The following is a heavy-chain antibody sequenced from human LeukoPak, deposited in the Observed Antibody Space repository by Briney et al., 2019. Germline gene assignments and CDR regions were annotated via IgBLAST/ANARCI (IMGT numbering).Heavy chain of an antibody. D-gene: IGHD6-13*01. J-gene: IGHJ4*02. CDR2: IRSKAFGGTT. V-gene: IGHV3-49*03. CDR3: TREPVDIAAAGTEFDY. Sequence: PGGSLRLSCTASGFTFGDYAMSWFRQAPGKGLEWVGFIRSKAFGGTTEYAASVKGRFTISRDDSKSIAYLQMNSLKTEDTAVYYCTREPVDIAAAGTEFDYWGQGTLVTVSS. CDR1: GFTFGDYA.